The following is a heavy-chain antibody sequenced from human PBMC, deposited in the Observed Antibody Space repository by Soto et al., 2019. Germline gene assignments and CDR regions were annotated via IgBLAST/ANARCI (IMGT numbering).Heavy chain of an antibody. J-gene: IGHJ4*02. D-gene: IGHD3-22*01. CDR1: GYTFTSYE. V-gene: IGHV1-18*04. CDR2: ISAYNGNT. Sequence: ASVKASSKAPGYTFTSYEIRWVRQAPGQGLERMGWISAYNGNTNYEQKLQGRVTMTTDTSTSTAYMELRSLRSDDTAAYYCARDVDDRSGYYYVWFDYWGQGTLGTVSS. CDR3: ARDVDDRSGYYYVWFDY.